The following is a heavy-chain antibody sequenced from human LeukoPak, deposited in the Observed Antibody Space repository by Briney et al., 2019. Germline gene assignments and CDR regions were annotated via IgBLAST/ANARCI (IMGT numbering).Heavy chain of an antibody. J-gene: IGHJ4*02. V-gene: IGHV5-51*01. CDR3: ARHKDGDYVQAGVFFDY. Sequence: GESLKISCKGSGYSFTTYWIGWVRQMPGKGLEWMGIIYPGDSDTRYSPSFQGQVTISADKSISTAYLQWSSLKASDTAMYYRARHKDGDYVQAGVFFDYWGQGTLVTVSS. CDR1: GYSFTTYW. D-gene: IGHD4-17*01. CDR2: IYPGDSDT.